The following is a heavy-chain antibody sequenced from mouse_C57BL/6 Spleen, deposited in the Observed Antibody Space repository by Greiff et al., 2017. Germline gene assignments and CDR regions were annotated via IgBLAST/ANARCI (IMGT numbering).Heavy chain of an antibody. CDR1: GYSITSGYY. CDR3: ARGDNLAWFAY. V-gene: IGHV3-6*01. CDR2: ISYDGSN. Sequence: EVQRVESGPGLVKPSQSLSLTCSVTGYSITSGYYWNWIRQFPGNKLEWMGYISYDGSNNYNPSLKNRISITRDTSKNQFFLKLNSVTTEDTATYYCARGDNLAWFAYWGQGTLVTVSA. J-gene: IGHJ3*01. D-gene: IGHD2-13*01.